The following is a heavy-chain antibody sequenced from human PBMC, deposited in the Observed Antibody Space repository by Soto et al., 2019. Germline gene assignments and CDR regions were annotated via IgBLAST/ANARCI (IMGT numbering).Heavy chain of an antibody. Sequence: QVQLQESGPGLVKPSETLSLTCTVSGGSISSYYWSWIRQPPGKGLEWIGYIYYSGSTNYNPSLKRRVTISVDTSKNQFSLKLSSVTAADTAVYYCARVDYYDSSGSTTLDYWGQGTLVTVSS. CDR2: IYYSGST. CDR3: ARVDYYDSSGSTTLDY. CDR1: GGSISSYY. D-gene: IGHD3-22*01. J-gene: IGHJ4*02. V-gene: IGHV4-59*01.